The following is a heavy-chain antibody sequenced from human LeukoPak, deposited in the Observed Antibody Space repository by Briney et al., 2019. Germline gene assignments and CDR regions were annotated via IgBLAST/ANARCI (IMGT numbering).Heavy chain of an antibody. Sequence: GGSLRLSCAASGFTFSDYYMSWIRQAPGKGLEWVSYISSSSYTNYADSVKGRFTISRDNAKNSLYLQMNSLRAEDTAVYYCARDRGAASPLWVDSWGQGTLVTVSS. D-gene: IGHD6-13*01. CDR3: ARDRGAASPLWVDS. CDR1: GFTFSDYY. V-gene: IGHV3-11*05. CDR2: ISSSSYT. J-gene: IGHJ5*01.